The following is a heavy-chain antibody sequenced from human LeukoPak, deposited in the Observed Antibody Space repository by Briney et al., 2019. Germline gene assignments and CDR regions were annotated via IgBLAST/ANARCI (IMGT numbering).Heavy chain of an antibody. J-gene: IGHJ4*02. V-gene: IGHV1-2*02. Sequence: ASVKVSCKTSGYTFIGHYIHWVRQAPGQGLEWMAWINPNSGGTNYAQKFQGRVTMTRDTSISTAYMELSRLRSDDTAVYYCARGPHGRIYDILTGFDYWGQGTLVTVSS. CDR2: INPNSGGT. CDR1: GYTFIGHY. CDR3: ARGPHGRIYDILTGFDY. D-gene: IGHD3-9*01.